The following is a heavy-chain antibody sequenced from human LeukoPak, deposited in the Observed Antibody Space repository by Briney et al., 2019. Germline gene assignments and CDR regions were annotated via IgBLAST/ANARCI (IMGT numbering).Heavy chain of an antibody. J-gene: IGHJ4*02. CDR3: ARVYSAYDFLGEDY. V-gene: IGHV4-34*01. CDR1: GGSFSGYS. Sequence: PSETLSLTCAVYGGSFSGYSWSWIRQPPGKGLEWIGEINHSGSTNYNPSLKSRVTISEDTSKNQFSLKLSSVTAADTAVYYCARVYSAYDFLGEDYWGQGTLVTVSS. CDR2: INHSGST. D-gene: IGHD5-12*01.